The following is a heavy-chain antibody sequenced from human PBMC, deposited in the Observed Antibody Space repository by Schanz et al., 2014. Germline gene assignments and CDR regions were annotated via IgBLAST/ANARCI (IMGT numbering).Heavy chain of an antibody. D-gene: IGHD2-2*01. V-gene: IGHV1-69*02. CDR3: ARGIPYCSSTSCSGLDAYDV. J-gene: IGHJ3*01. CDR1: GGTFSSYT. CDR2: IIPILGIT. Sequence: QVQLVQSGAEVMKPGSSVKVSCKASGGTFSSYTINWVRQAPGQGLEWMGRIIPILGITNVAQTFQDRVTITADKSTSTAYMELRNVRYDDTAMYYCARGIPYCSSTSCSGLDAYDVWGQGTLVTVSS.